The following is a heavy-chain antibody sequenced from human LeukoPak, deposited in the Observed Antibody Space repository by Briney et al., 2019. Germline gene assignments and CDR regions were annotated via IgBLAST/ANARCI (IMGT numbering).Heavy chain of an antibody. CDR1: GGTFSSYA. CDR3: ARETREDSSGYYYYYYMDV. V-gene: IGHV1-69*06. Sequence: ASVKVSFKASGGTFSSYAISWVRQAPGQGLEWMGRIIPIFGTANYAQKFQSRVTITADKSTSTAYIELSSMRSEDTAVYYCARETREDSSGYYYYYYMDVWGKGTTVTVSS. D-gene: IGHD3-22*01. J-gene: IGHJ6*03. CDR2: IIPIFGTA.